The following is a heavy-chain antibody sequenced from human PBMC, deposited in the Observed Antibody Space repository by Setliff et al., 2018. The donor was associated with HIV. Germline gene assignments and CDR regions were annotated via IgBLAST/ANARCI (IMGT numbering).Heavy chain of an antibody. D-gene: IGHD3-10*01. Sequence: PSETLSLTCTVAGGSISSDSYFWAWIRQPPGKGLEWIGTIFYTVTTYYNGSLKSRLAISADTTKSQFSLRLTSVTAADTAVYYCATYADRESNRFDPWGQGILGTVSS. V-gene: IGHV4-39*01. CDR2: IFYTVTT. CDR1: GGSISSDSYF. J-gene: IGHJ5*02. CDR3: ATYADRESNRFDP.